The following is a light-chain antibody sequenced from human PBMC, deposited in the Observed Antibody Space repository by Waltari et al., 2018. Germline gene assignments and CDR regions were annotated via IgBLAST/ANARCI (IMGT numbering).Light chain of an antibody. CDR1: SSDIRRYDI. CDR2: DVS. Sequence: QSALPQPASVSGSPGQSVTISCTGASSDIRRYDIVSWYQQHPGNAPKLIICDVSKRPSGVSDRFSGSKSGDTASLTISGLQFEDEADYYCCSYAGNYIWVFGGGTRLTVL. CDR3: CSYAGNYIWV. J-gene: IGLJ3*02. V-gene: IGLV2-23*02.